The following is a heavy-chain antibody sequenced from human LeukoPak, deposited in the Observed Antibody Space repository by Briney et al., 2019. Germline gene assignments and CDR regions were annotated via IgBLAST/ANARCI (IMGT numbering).Heavy chain of an antibody. Sequence: SETLSLTCAVYGGSFSGYYWSWIRQPPGKGLEWIGEINHSGSTNYNPSLKSRVTISVDTSKNQFSLKLSSVTAADTAVYYCARRMTTLNWFDPWGQGTLVTVSS. J-gene: IGHJ5*02. D-gene: IGHD4-11*01. CDR3: ARRMTTLNWFDP. CDR2: INHSGST. V-gene: IGHV4-34*01. CDR1: GGSFSGYY.